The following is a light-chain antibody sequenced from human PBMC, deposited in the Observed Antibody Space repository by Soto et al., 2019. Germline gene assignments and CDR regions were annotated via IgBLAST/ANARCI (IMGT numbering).Light chain of an antibody. CDR3: QHYGSTPWT. Sequence: EVVFTQSPGTLSLPAGERATLSCRASQSVSSSYLAWYQQKPGQAPRLLMYAASSRATDTPDRITGRGSGTDFTLTISRLEPEDFAVYYCQHYGSTPWTFGQGTKVDIK. V-gene: IGKV3-20*01. CDR2: AAS. CDR1: QSVSSSY. J-gene: IGKJ1*01.